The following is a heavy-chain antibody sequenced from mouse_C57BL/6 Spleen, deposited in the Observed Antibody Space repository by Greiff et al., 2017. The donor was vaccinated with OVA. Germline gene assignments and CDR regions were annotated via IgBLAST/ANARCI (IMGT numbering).Heavy chain of an antibody. Sequence: VHVKQSGTVLARPGASVKMSCKTSGYTFTSYWMHWVKQRPGQGLEWIGAIYPGNSDTSYNQKFKGKAKLTAVTSASTAYMELSSLTNEDSAVYYCTRYYGSSYGFAYWGQGTLVTVSA. D-gene: IGHD1-1*01. CDR3: TRYYGSSYGFAY. V-gene: IGHV1-5*01. J-gene: IGHJ3*01. CDR2: IYPGNSDT. CDR1: GYTFTSYW.